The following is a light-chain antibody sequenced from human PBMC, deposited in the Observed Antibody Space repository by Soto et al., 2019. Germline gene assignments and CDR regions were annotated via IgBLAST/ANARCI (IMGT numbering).Light chain of an antibody. V-gene: IGKV3-20*01. CDR2: GAS. CDR1: KSVSSSY. Sequence: EIVLTQSPGTLSLSPGERATLSCLASKSVSSSYLAWYQQKPGQAPRLLFYGASRRATGIPDRFSGSGSGTDFPLTISRLEPEDFAVYYCQQHGSSPRTFGQGTKVEIK. CDR3: QQHGSSPRT. J-gene: IGKJ1*01.